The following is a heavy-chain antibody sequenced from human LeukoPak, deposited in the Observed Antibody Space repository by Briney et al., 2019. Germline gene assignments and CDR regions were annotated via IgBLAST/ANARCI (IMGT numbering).Heavy chain of an antibody. V-gene: IGHV3-74*01. J-gene: IGHJ4*02. Sequence: PPGGSLRLSCAASGFTFSSYWMPWVRQAPGKELVWVSRINSDGSSTSYADSVKGRFTISRDNAKNTLYLQMNSLRAEDTAVYYCARSPAVAANREFDYWGQGTLVTVSS. D-gene: IGHD6-19*01. CDR1: GFTFSSYW. CDR2: INSDGSST. CDR3: ARSPAVAANREFDY.